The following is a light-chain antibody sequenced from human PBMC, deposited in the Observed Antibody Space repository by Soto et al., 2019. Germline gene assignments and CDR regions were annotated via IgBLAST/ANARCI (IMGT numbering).Light chain of an antibody. J-gene: IGKJ2*01. CDR1: QDISNY. CDR3: QQYDNLPPYT. V-gene: IGKV1-33*01. Sequence: DIQMTQSPSSLSASVGDRVTITCQASQDISNYLNWYQQKPGKAPKLLSYDASNLETGVPSRFXGSGSGTDFTCTISSLQPEDIATYYCQQYDNLPPYTFGQGTKLEIK. CDR2: DAS.